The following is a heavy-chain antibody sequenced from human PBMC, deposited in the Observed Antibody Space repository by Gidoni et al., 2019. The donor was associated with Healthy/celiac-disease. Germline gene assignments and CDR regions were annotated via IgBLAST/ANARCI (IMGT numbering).Heavy chain of an antibody. Sequence: EVQLLESGGGLVQPGGSLRLSCAASGFTFSSYAMSWVRQAPGKGLEWVSAISGSGCSTYYADSVKGRFTISRDNSKNTLYLQMNSLRAEDTAVYYCAKGSVRGGDYYYYYMDVWGKGTTVTVSS. CDR2: ISGSGCST. CDR1: GFTFSSYA. J-gene: IGHJ6*03. CDR3: AKGSVRGGDYYYYYMDV. V-gene: IGHV3-23*01. D-gene: IGHD3-10*01.